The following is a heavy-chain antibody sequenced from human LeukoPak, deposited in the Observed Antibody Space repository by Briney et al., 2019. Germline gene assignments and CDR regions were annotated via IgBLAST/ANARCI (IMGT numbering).Heavy chain of an antibody. CDR2: IIPIFGTA. J-gene: IGHJ4*02. D-gene: IGHD3-10*01. CDR3: ARDLAMVRGVMDY. V-gene: IGHV1-69*05. CDR1: GGTFSSYT. Sequence: SVKVSCKASGGTFSSYTISWVRQAPGQGLEWMGGIIPIFGTANYAQKFQGRVTITTDESTSTAYMELSSLRSEDTAVYYCARDLAMVRGVMDYWGQGTLVTVSS.